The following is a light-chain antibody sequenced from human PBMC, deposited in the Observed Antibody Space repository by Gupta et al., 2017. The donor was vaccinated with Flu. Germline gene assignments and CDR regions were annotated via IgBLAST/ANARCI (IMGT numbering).Light chain of an antibody. Sequence: WQQQKAGEPPKLLIHSASTGESGVPRCFSGRGSGTYFTLTISSLQAEDVADYYCQYDNTAPLTFGQGTKVDIK. J-gene: IGKJ1*01. V-gene: IGKV4-1*01. CDR2: SAS. CDR3: QYDNTAPLT.